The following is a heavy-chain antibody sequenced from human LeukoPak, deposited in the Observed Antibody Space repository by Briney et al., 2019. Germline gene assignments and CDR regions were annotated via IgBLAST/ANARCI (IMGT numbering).Heavy chain of an antibody. Sequence: GRSLRLSCAASGFTFSNYGMHWVRQAPGKGLEWVAVIWFDGTNKYYADSVRGRFTISRDNSKNTLYLQMSSLRAEDTAVYYCARDRGVAAHLDYWGQGILVTVSS. CDR2: IWFDGTNK. CDR1: GFTFSNYG. J-gene: IGHJ4*02. V-gene: IGHV3-33*01. CDR3: ARDRGVAAHLDY. D-gene: IGHD5-12*01.